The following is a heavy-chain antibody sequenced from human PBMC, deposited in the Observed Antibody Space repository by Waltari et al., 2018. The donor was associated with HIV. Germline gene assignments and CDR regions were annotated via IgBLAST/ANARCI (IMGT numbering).Heavy chain of an antibody. CDR2: IYYSGRT. J-gene: IGHJ4*02. Sequence: QVQLQESGPGLVKPSETLSLTCTVSGGSISSFYWSWIRQPPGKGLEWIGYIYYSGRTNYNPSLKSRVTISVDTSKNQFSLRLNSVTAADTAVYYCAREVMGYGFDYWGQGTLVTVSS. CDR1: GGSISSFY. D-gene: IGHD4-17*01. CDR3: AREVMGYGFDY. V-gene: IGHV4-59*01.